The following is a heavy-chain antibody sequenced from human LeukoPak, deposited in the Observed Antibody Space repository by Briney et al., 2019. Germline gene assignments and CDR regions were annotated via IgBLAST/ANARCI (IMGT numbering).Heavy chain of an antibody. CDR2: INWNGGST. Sequence: GGSLRLSCAASGFTFDDYGMSWVRQAPGKGLEWVSGINWNGGSTGYADSVKGRFTISRDNSMNTLYLQMNSLRAEDTAVYYCAKSSGGSCYSPIDYWGQGTLVTVSS. V-gene: IGHV3-20*04. D-gene: IGHD2-15*01. J-gene: IGHJ4*02. CDR1: GFTFDDYG. CDR3: AKSSGGSCYSPIDY.